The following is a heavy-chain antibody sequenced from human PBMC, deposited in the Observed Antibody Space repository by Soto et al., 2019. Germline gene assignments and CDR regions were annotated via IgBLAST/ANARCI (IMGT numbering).Heavy chain of an antibody. CDR2: ISGSGGST. CDR1: EFTFTDYA. Sequence: GGSLRLSCAASEFTFTDYAMSWVRQAPGKGLEWVSTISGSGGSTYYADSVKGRFTISRDNSKNTLYLQVNSLRAEDTAVYYCAKDPRASTVTTYYLQHWGQGTLVTVSS. D-gene: IGHD4-17*01. CDR3: AKDPRASTVTTYYLQH. J-gene: IGHJ1*01. V-gene: IGHV3-23*01.